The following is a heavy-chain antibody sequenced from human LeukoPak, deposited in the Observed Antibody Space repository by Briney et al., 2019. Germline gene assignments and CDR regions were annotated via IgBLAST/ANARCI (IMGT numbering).Heavy chain of an antibody. J-gene: IGHJ6*03. CDR1: GFTFGNYA. CDR2: ISTDGTT. CDR3: AKLGHAGYYSYMHV. V-gene: IGHV3-23*01. Sequence: GGSLRLSCAVSGFTFGNYAMTWVRQAPGKGLESVSSISTDGTTYYAHSVKGRFTLSRDNSKNTLHLQMRSLRAEDTAVYYCAKLGHAGYYSYMHVWGKGTTVTVSS.